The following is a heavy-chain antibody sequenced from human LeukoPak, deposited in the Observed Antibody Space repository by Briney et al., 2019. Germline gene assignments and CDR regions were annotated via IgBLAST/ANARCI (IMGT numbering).Heavy chain of an antibody. CDR1: GFTFDDYA. Sequence: GRSLRLSCAASGFTFDDYAMHWVQQAPGKGLEWVSGISWNSGSIGYADSVKGRFTISRDNAKNSLYLQMNSLRAEDTALYYCARIAVASPYYFDYWGQGTLVTVSS. CDR2: ISWNSGSI. V-gene: IGHV3-9*01. J-gene: IGHJ4*02. CDR3: ARIAVASPYYFDY. D-gene: IGHD6-19*01.